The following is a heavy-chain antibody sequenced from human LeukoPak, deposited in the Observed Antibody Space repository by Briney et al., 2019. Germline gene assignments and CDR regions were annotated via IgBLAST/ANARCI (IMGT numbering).Heavy chain of an antibody. CDR1: GGSISSSNW. D-gene: IGHD4-23*01. V-gene: IGHV4-4*02. J-gene: IGHJ3*02. CDR3: ARGGGTVEKSNAFDI. Sequence: SGTLSLTCAVSGGSISSSNWWSLVRQPPGKGLEWSGEIYHSGSTNYNPSLKSRVTISVDKSKNQFSLKLSSVTAADTAEYYCARGGGTVEKSNAFDIWGQGTMVIVSS. CDR2: IYHSGST.